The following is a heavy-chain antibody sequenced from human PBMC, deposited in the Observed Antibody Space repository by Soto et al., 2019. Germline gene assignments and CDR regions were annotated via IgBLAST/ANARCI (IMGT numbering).Heavy chain of an antibody. D-gene: IGHD3-22*01. CDR1: GGSLRVYD. J-gene: IGHJ5*02. V-gene: IGHV4-34*01. CDR3: ARKGGATMIVVVSNWFDP. CDR2: INHSGST. Sequence: SDTLSLTCAFFGGSLRVYDRSWIRQPPGKGLEWIGEINHSGSTNYTPSLKSRVTISVDTSKNQFTLKRSAVTAADTAVYYCARKGGATMIVVVSNWFDPWGKGTLVTVSS.